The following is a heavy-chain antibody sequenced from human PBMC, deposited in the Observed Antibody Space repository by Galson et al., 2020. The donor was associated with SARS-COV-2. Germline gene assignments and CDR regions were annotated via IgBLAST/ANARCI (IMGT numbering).Heavy chain of an antibody. CDR1: GFTFSSYA. J-gene: IGHJ6*02. Sequence: GESLKISCAASGFTFSSYAMHWVRQAPGKGLEWVAVISYDGSNKYYADSVKGRFTISRDNSKKTLHLQMNSLRAEDTAVYYCARAGSGSYYYGMDVWGQGTTVTVSS. V-gene: IGHV3-30-3*01. D-gene: IGHD3-10*01. CDR2: ISYDGSNK. CDR3: ARAGSGSYYYGMDV.